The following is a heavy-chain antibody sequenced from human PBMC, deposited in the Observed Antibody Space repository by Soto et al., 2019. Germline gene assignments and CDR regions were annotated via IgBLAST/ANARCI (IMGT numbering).Heavy chain of an antibody. D-gene: IGHD2-21*02. Sequence: GGSMRLSCGASGFTFSSYAMSWVRQAPGKGLEWVSRLSGSGATTKYADSVEGRFTISRDNSKNTLYLQMDSLSAEDTAIYYCAKARCSDTDCYFPDTWGQGTLVTVSS. J-gene: IGHJ5*02. CDR1: GFTFSSYA. CDR3: AKARCSDTDCYFPDT. CDR2: LSGSGATT. V-gene: IGHV3-23*01.